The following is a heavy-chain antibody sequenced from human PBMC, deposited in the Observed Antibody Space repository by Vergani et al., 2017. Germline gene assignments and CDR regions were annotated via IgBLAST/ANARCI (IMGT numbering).Heavy chain of an antibody. CDR1: GGTFSSYT. CDR3: ARGDCSSTSCYTGDY. Sequence: QVQLVQSGAEVKKPGSSVKVSCKASGGTFSSYTISWVRQAPGQGLEWMGRIIPILGIANYAQKFQGRVTITADKSTSTAYMELSSLRSEETAVYYCARGDCSSTSCYTGDYWGQGTLVTVSS. D-gene: IGHD2-2*02. V-gene: IGHV1-69*09. J-gene: IGHJ4*02. CDR2: IIPILGIA.